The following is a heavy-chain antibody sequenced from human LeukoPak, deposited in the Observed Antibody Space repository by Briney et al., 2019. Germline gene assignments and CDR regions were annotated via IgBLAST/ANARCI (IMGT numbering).Heavy chain of an antibody. D-gene: IGHD4-17*01. CDR1: GGSISSYY. V-gene: IGHV4-59*01. CDR2: IYYSGST. J-gene: IGHJ4*02. Sequence: SETLSLTCTVSGGSISSYYWSWIRQPPGKGLEWIGYIYYSGSTNYNPSLKSRVTISVDTSKTQFSLKLSSVTAADTAVYYCARGYYGENVVYFDYWGQGTLVTVSS. CDR3: ARGYYGENVVYFDY.